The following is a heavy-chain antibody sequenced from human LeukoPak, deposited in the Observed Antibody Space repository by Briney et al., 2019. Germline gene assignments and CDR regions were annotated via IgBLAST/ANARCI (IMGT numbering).Heavy chain of an antibody. Sequence: SETLYLTCAVSGVSISTNTWWSWVRQTPGKGLEWIGEIFHSESVNSNPSLESRLTISLDKSKNHFSLKLNSVTAADTAIYYCARALRGGAVPFDYWGQGTLVTVSS. D-gene: IGHD3-16*01. V-gene: IGHV4-4*02. CDR3: ARALRGGAVPFDY. CDR1: GVSISTNTW. CDR2: IFHSESV. J-gene: IGHJ4*02.